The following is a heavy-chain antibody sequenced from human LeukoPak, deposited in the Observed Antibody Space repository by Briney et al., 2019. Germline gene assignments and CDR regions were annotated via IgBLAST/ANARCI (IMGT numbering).Heavy chain of an antibody. V-gene: IGHV1-2*02. Sequence: GASVKVSCKASGYTFTGYYMHWVRQAPGQGLEWMGWINPNSGGTNYAQKFQGRVTMTRDMSTSTVYMELSSLRSEGTAVYYCASKAGTDAFDIWGQGTMVTVSS. D-gene: IGHD6-13*01. J-gene: IGHJ3*02. CDR1: GYTFTGYY. CDR2: INPNSGGT. CDR3: ASKAGTDAFDI.